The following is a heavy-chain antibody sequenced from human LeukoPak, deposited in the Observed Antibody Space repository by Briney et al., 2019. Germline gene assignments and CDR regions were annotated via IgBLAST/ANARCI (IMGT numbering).Heavy chain of an antibody. CDR2: IYYSGST. Sequence: SQTLSLTCTVSGGSISSGGYYWSWIRQHPGKGLEWIGYIYYSGSTYYNPSLKSRVTISVDTSKNQFSLKLSSVTAADTAVYYCAREPSGSWEEGYFDYWGQGTLVTVSS. J-gene: IGHJ4*02. CDR1: GGSISSGGYY. CDR3: AREPSGSWEEGYFDY. V-gene: IGHV4-31*03. D-gene: IGHD1-26*01.